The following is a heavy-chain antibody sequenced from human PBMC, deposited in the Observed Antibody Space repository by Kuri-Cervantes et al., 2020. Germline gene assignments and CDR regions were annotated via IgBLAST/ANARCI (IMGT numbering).Heavy chain of an antibody. D-gene: IGHD3-22*01. CDR2: INYGEST. V-gene: IGHV4-39*01. CDR3: ARHNLAYYYDSSGYYYFDY. CDR1: GGSISSSNYY. Sequence: SETLSLTCTVSGGSISSSNYYWGWIRQPPGKGLEWIGSINYGESTYYNPSLKSRVTIYVDTSKNQFSLKLSSVTAADTAVYYCARHNLAYYYDSSGYYYFDYWGQGTLVTVSS. J-gene: IGHJ4*02.